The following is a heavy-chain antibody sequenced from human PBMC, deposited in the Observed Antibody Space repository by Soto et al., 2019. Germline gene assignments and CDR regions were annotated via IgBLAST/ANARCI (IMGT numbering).Heavy chain of an antibody. CDR1: GFTFSGHR. J-gene: IGHJ3*02. V-gene: IGHV3-13*01. CDR3: ARGGGFGEQYSDAFDI. CDR2: IGTSGHA. D-gene: IGHD3-10*01. Sequence: EVQLVETGGGLVQAGGSLRLSCAASGFTFSGHRMHWVRQAAGESLGWVSVIGTSGHAFYADSVKGRFSITREDAKTSVYLQMNSLRDGDTAVYYCARGGGFGEQYSDAFDIWGQGTMVTVAS.